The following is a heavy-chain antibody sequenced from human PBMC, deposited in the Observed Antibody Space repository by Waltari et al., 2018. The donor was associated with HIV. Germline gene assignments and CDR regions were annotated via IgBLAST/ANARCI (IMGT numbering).Heavy chain of an antibody. V-gene: IGHV4-39*07. Sequence: QLQLQESGPGLVKPSETLSLTCTVSGGSLSSSGYYWGWIRQPPGKGLAWIGTIHYSGSTYYNPSLKSRVTISAETSKNQLSLKLSAVTAAGTAVYYCGGGASIGGWVRNDYGGQGTLVTVSS. D-gene: IGHD6-6*01. J-gene: IGHJ4*02. CDR2: IHYSGST. CDR1: GGSLSSSGYY. CDR3: GGGASIGGWVRNDY.